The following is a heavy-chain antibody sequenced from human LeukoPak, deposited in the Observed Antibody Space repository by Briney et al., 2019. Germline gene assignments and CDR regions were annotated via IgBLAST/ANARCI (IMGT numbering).Heavy chain of an antibody. CDR3: ASEGAARRNWFDP. CDR1: GFTFSSYA. J-gene: IGHJ5*02. D-gene: IGHD6-6*01. Sequence: TGGSLRLSCAASGFTFSSYAMSWVRQAPGKGLEWVSSISSSSSYIYYADSVKGRFTISRDNAKNSLYLQMNSLRAEDTAVYYCASEGAARRNWFDPWGQGTLVTVPS. CDR2: ISSSSSYI. V-gene: IGHV3-21*01.